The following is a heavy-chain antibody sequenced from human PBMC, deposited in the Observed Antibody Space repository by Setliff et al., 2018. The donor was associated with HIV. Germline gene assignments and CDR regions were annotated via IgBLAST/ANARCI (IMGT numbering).Heavy chain of an antibody. CDR1: GFTFDDYA. CDR3: AKDSYRSNRGYYFDY. Sequence: GGSLRLSCAASGFTFDDYAMHWVRQAPGKGLEWVSGISWNSGNIGYADSVKGRSTISRDNAKNSLYLQLNSLRTEDTALYYCAKDSYRSNRGYYFDYWGQGALVTVSS. D-gene: IGHD6-13*01. J-gene: IGHJ4*02. V-gene: IGHV3-9*01. CDR2: ISWNSGNI.